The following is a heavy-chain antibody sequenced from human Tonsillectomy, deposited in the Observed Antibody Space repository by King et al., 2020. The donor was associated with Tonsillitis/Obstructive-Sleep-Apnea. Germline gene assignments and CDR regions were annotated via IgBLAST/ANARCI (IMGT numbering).Heavy chain of an antibody. D-gene: IGHD2-15*01. V-gene: IGHV3-33*01. CDR3: ASTLGYCSGGSCYSIYAFDI. CDR1: GFTFSSYG. Sequence: VQLVESGEGVVQPGRSLRLSCAASGFTFSSYGMHWVRQAPGKGLEWVAVIWYDGSNKYYADSVKGRFTISRDNSKNTLYLQMNSLRAEDTAVYYCASTLGYCSGGSCYSIYAFDIWGQGTMVTVSS. J-gene: IGHJ3*02. CDR2: IWYDGSNK.